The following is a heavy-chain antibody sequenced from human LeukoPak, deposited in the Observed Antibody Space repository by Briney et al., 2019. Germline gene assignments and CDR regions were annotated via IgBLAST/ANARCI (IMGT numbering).Heavy chain of an antibody. V-gene: IGHV4-39*01. D-gene: IGHD3-9*01. CDR1: GGSISSSSYY. CDR3: ARHGDYYDILTGEPFDY. CDR2: IYYSGST. Sequence: KTSETLPLTCTVSGGSISSSSYYWGWIRQPPGKGLEWIGSIYYSGSTYYNPSLKSRVTISVDTSKNQFSLKLSSVTAADTAVYYCARHGDYYDILTGEPFDYWGQGTLVTVSS. J-gene: IGHJ4*02.